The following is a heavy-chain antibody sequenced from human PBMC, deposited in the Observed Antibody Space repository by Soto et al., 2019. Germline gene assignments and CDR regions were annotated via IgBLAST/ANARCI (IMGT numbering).Heavy chain of an antibody. CDR3: ARDQAATAFDY. V-gene: IGHV4-30-4*01. CDR2: IYYSGST. CDR1: GGSISSGDYY. D-gene: IGHD6-25*01. J-gene: IGHJ4*02. Sequence: SETLSLTCTVSGGSISSGDYYWSWIRQPPGKGLEWIGYIYYSGSTYYNPSLKSRVTISVDTSKNQFSLKLSSVTAADTAVYYCARDQAATAFDYWGQGTLVTVSS.